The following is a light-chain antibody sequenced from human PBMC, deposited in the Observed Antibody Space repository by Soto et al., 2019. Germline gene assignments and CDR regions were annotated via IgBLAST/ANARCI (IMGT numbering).Light chain of an antibody. V-gene: IGKV3D-15*01. CDR2: GAS. CDR3: QQYNNWPLT. J-gene: IGKJ5*01. CDR1: QSVSNN. Sequence: EIVLTQSPGTLSLSPGERATLSCRASQSVSNNYLAWYQQKPGQAPRLLIYGASNRATGIPDRFSGSGSGTEFNLTISSLQSEDFGVYYCQQYNNWPLTFGPGTRLEIK.